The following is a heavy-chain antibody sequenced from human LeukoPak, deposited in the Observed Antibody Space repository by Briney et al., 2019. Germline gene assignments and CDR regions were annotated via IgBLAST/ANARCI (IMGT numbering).Heavy chain of an antibody. Sequence: PGGSLRLSCAASGFTFSDYAMDWVRQAPGKGLEWVAVISYDGINKYYADSVRGRFTISRDNSKNTLYLQMNSLRAEDTAVYYCARQQMAGHFDYWGQGTLVTVSS. CDR1: GFTFSDYA. D-gene: IGHD6-13*01. J-gene: IGHJ4*02. V-gene: IGHV3-30-3*01. CDR2: ISYDGINK. CDR3: ARQQMAGHFDY.